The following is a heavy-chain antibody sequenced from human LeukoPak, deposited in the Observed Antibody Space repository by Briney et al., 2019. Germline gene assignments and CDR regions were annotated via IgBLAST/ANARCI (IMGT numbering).Heavy chain of an antibody. CDR2: IKSKTDGGTT. D-gene: IGHD3-22*01. J-gene: IGHJ4*02. V-gene: IGHV3-15*01. CDR3: TTDPMIVVVMEPELRY. Sequence: GGSLRLSCAASGFTFSNAWMSWVRQAPGKGLEWVGRIKSKTDGGTTDYAAPVKGRFTISRDDSKNTLYLQMNSLKTEDTAVYYCTTDPMIVVVMEPELRYWGQGTLVTVSS. CDR1: GFTFSNAW.